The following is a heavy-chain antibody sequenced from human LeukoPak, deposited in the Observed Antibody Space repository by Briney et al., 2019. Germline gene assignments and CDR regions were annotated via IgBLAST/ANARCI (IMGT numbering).Heavy chain of an antibody. CDR2: IKQDGSEK. CDR1: GFTFSSYW. J-gene: IGHJ4*02. Sequence: GEPLKISCAASGFTFSSYWMSWVRQAPGKGLEWVANIKQDGSEKYYVDSVKGRFTISRDNAKNSLYPQMNSLRAEDTAVYYCARAGGAFWSGPSDYWGQGTLVTVSS. CDR3: ARAGGAFWSGPSDY. V-gene: IGHV3-7*01. D-gene: IGHD3-3*01.